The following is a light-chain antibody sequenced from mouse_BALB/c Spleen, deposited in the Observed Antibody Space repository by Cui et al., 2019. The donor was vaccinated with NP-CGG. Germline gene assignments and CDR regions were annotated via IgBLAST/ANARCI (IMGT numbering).Light chain of an antibody. J-gene: IGLJ1*01. V-gene: IGLV1*01. CDR3: ALWYSNHWV. Sequence: AFLTKESAPTTSPGETVTLTCRSSTGAVTTSNYANWVQEKPDHLFTGLIGGTNNRAPGVPARFSGSLIGDKAALTITGAQTEDEAIYFCALWYSNHWVFGGGTKLTVL. CDR1: TGAVTTSNY. CDR2: GTN.